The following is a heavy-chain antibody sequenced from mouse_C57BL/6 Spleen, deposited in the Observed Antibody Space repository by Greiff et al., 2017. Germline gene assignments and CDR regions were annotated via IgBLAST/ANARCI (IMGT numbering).Heavy chain of an antibody. J-gene: IGHJ3*01. CDR3: ATNTYYPDEFAY. CDR2: INPNNGGT. Sequence: EVQLQQSGPELVKPGASVKIPCKASGYTFTDYNMDWVKQSHGKSLEWIGDINPNNGGTNYNQKFKGKATLTVDKSSSTAYMELRSLTSEDTAVYYWATNTYYPDEFAYWGQGTLVTVSA. CDR1: GYTFTDYN. D-gene: IGHD2-10*01. V-gene: IGHV1-18*01.